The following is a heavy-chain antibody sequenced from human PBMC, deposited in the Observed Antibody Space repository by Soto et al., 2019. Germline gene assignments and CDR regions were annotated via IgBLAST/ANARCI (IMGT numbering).Heavy chain of an antibody. CDR3: AHRPSGWYLFDY. CDR2: IYWNDDK. CDR1: GFSLSTSGVG. D-gene: IGHD6-19*01. Sequence: SGPTLGNPTHTLTLTCTFSGFSLSTSGVGVGWIRQPPGKALEWLALIYWNDDKRYSPSLKSRLTITKDTSKNQVVLTMTNMDPVDTATYYCAHRPSGWYLFDYWGQGTLVTVSS. J-gene: IGHJ4*02. V-gene: IGHV2-5*01.